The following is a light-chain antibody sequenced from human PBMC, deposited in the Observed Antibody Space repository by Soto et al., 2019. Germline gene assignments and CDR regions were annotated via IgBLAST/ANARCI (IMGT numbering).Light chain of an antibody. V-gene: IGKV3-15*01. J-gene: IGKJ1*01. Sequence: IVMTQSPATLSVSPGERATLSFRASQSVSSNLAWYQQKPGQAPRVLIYAASTRATGIPDRFSGSGSGTEFTLTISSLHSEDFGVYYCQQYDNWWTFGQGTKVDI. CDR1: QSVSSN. CDR2: AAS. CDR3: QQYDNWWT.